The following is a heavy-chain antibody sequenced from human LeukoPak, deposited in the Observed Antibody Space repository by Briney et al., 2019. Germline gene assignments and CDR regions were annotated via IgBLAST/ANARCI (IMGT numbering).Heavy chain of an antibody. J-gene: IGHJ6*03. Sequence: SVTVSCTASGNTFTGYNMHWVRKAPCPGKEWMGRSNPNSGGTNYAQKHQGRVTMTRDTSISTAYMELSRLRSDDTAVYYCARDLLWFGETSLYYMDVWGKGTTVTVSS. CDR3: ARDLLWFGETSLYYMDV. D-gene: IGHD3-10*01. CDR2: SNPNSGGT. CDR1: GNTFTGYN. V-gene: IGHV1-2*06.